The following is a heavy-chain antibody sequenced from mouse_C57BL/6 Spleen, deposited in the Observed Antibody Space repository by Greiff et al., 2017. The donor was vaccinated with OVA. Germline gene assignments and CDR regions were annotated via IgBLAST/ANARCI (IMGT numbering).Heavy chain of an antibody. CDR1: GFTFSSYA. CDR2: ISAGGSYT. Sequence: EVKLVESGGGLVKPGGSLKFSCEASGFTFSSYAMSWVRQTPEKRLEWVATISAGGSYTYYQDNVKGRFTISRDNAKNNLYLQRSHLKSEDTAMYYCARRDDYEETWFACWGQGTLVTVSA. J-gene: IGHJ3*01. D-gene: IGHD2-4*01. V-gene: IGHV5-4*03. CDR3: ARRDDYEETWFAC.